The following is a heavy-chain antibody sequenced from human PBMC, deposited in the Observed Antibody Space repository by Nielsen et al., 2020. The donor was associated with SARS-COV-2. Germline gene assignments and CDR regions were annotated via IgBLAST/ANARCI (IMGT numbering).Heavy chain of an antibody. J-gene: IGHJ3*02. CDR3: ARGRVRFLEWLPDAFDI. V-gene: IGHV1-69*13. Sequence: SVKVSCKASGGTFSSYAISWVRQAPGQGLEWMGGIIPIFGTANYAQKFQGRVTITADESTSTAYMELSSLRSEDTAVYYCARGRVRFLEWLPDAFDIWGQGTMVTVSS. CDR1: GGTFSSYA. D-gene: IGHD3-3*01. CDR2: IIPIFGTA.